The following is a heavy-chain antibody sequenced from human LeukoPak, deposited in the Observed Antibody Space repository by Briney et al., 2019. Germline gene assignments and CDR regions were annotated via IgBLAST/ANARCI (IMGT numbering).Heavy chain of an antibody. J-gene: IGHJ3*02. V-gene: IGHV4-59*01. CDR3: VRLQPNSGQWAFDI. D-gene: IGHD5-18*01. CDR1: GGSISSYY. CDR2: ISNSGST. Sequence: SETLSLTCTVSGGSISSYYWSWIRQPPGKGLEWIGYISNSGSTKYNPSLKSRGTISVDTSKNQLSLKLSSVTAADTAVYHCVRLQPNSGQWAFDIWGQGTMVTVSS.